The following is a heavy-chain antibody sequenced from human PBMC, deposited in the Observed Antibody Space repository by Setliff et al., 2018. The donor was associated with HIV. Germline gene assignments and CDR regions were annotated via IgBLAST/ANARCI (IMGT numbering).Heavy chain of an antibody. Sequence: PSETLSLTCTVSGGSISSHNWGWIRQPPGRGLEWIGYIHHSGGTQYNPSLMSRLTMSVDSSKNQFSLSLSSVTAADTAVYYCARLPDINSWPFDYWARGTLVTVSS. J-gene: IGHJ4*02. V-gene: IGHV4-59*11. CDR2: IHHSGGT. CDR3: ARLPDINSWPFDY. CDR1: GGSISSHN. D-gene: IGHD6-13*01.